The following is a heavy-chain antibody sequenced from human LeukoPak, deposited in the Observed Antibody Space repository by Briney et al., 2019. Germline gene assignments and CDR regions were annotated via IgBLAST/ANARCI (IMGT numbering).Heavy chain of an antibody. J-gene: IGHJ4*02. D-gene: IGHD3-22*01. CDR1: GFTFSSYA. CDR3: AKDTYYYDSSGYYRY. Sequence: GGTLRLSCAASGFTFSSYAMSWVRQAPGKGLEWVSAISGSGGSTYYADSVKGRFTISRDNSKNTLYLQMNSLRAEDTAVYYCAKDTYYYDSSGYYRYWGQGTLVTVSS. CDR2: ISGSGGST. V-gene: IGHV3-23*01.